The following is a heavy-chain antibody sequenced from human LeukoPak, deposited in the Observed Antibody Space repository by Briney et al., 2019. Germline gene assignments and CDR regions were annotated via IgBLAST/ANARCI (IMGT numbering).Heavy chain of an antibody. CDR2: ISYDGSNK. V-gene: IGHV3-30-3*01. J-gene: IGHJ4*02. CDR3: ARDPGDTVFDY. CDR1: GFTFSSYA. Sequence: GGSLRLSCAASGFTFSSYAMSWVRQAPGKGLEWVAVISYDGSNKYYADSVKGRFTISRDNSKNTLYLQMNSLRAEDTAVYYCARDPGDTVFDYWGQGTLVTVSS. D-gene: IGHD3-10*01.